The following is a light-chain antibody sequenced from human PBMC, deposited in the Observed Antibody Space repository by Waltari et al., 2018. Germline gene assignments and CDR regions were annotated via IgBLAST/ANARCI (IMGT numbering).Light chain of an antibody. CDR3: CSYAGRGTYV. V-gene: IGLV2-23*02. CDR2: EVF. CDR1: TSDVGSYDL. J-gene: IGLJ1*01. Sequence: QSALTQPASVSGTPGQPITISCTGTTSDVGSYDLVSWYQQHPGEAPNLLICEVFKRAPDICRRVSVSKSGSTASLTISGLQAEDEADYYCCSYAGRGTYVFGSGTKVTVL.